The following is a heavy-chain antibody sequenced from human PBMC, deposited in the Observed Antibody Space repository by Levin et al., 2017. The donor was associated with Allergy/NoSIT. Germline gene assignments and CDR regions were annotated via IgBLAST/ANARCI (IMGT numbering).Heavy chain of an antibody. V-gene: IGHV5-51*01. CDR2: IYPTDSYT. Sequence: KVSCKGSGYFFTTYWIGWVRQMPGKGLEWMGIIYPTDSYTRYSPSFQGQVTISADKSISTAYLQWRSLKASDTAIYYCARAPNTGYYYMDVWGKGTTVTVSS. D-gene: IGHD4-17*01. CDR3: ARAPNTGYYYMDV. J-gene: IGHJ6*03. CDR1: GYFFTTYW.